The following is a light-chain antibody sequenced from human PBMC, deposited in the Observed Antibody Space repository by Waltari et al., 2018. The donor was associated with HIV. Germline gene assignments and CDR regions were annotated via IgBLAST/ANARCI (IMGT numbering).Light chain of an antibody. J-gene: IGLJ2*01. V-gene: IGLV2-23*02. CDR2: EVS. Sequence: QSALTQPASVSGSPGPSIPIPCTGTSSDVGGYNLVSWYQQHPGKAPKLMIYEVSKRPSGVSNRFSGSKSGNTASLTISGLQAEDEADYYCCAYAGSTTYVIFGGGTKLTVL. CDR1: SSDVGGYNL. CDR3: CAYAGSTTYVI.